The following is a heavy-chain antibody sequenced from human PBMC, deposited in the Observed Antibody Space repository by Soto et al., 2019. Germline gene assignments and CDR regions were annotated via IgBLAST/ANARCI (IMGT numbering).Heavy chain of an antibody. V-gene: IGHV3-9*01. J-gene: IGHJ1*01. Sequence: GGSLRLSCAVSGFMFDDYAMHWVRQAPGKGMEWVSGINWNGVNKGYADSAQGRFNISRDNAKKSLYLQMNYLRPEDTALSFCAKDVDRLGELWGYFQNWGQGPVVTVSS. CDR2: INWNGVNK. D-gene: IGHD3-16*01. CDR1: GFMFDDYA. CDR3: AKDVDRLGELWGYFQN.